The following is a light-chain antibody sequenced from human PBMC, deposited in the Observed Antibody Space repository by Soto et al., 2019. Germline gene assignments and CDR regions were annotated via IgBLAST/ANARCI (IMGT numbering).Light chain of an antibody. J-gene: IGKJ2*01. V-gene: IGKV3-20*01. Sequence: EIVLTQSPGTLSLSPGERATLSCRASQSVGSSYLAWYQQKPGQAPRLLIYGASSRATGIPDRFSGSGSETDFTLTIRRLEPEDFAVYYCQHYYSSPYTFGQGTKVAIK. CDR1: QSVGSSY. CDR2: GAS. CDR3: QHYYSSPYT.